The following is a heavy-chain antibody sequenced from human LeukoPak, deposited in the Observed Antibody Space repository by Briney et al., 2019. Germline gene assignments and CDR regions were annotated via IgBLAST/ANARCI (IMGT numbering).Heavy chain of an antibody. V-gene: IGHV1-18*01. CDR2: ISVYNGNT. CDR3: ARDFGGLTYYDFWSGYPRYYYYMDV. D-gene: IGHD3-3*01. Sequence: ASVKVSCKASGYIFTSYGISWVRQAPGRGLEWMGWISVYNGNTNYPQRLQGRVTMTTDTSTTTAYMELRSLRSDDTAVYYCARDFGGLTYYDFWSGYPRYYYYMDVWGKGTTVTVSS. J-gene: IGHJ6*03. CDR1: GYIFTSYG.